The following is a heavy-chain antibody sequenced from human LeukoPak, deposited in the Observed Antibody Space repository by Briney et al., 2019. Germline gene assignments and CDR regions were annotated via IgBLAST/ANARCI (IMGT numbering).Heavy chain of an antibody. D-gene: IGHD3-10*01. V-gene: IGHV3-21*01. CDR3: ARDRRPLLWFGESYFDY. J-gene: IGHJ4*02. CDR1: GFTFSSYS. CDR2: ISSSSYI. Sequence: GGSLRLSCAASGFTFSSYSMNWVRQAPGKGLEWVSSISSSSYIYYADSVKGRFTISRDNAKNSLYLQMNSLRAEDTAVYYCARDRRPLLWFGESYFDYWGQGTLVTVSS.